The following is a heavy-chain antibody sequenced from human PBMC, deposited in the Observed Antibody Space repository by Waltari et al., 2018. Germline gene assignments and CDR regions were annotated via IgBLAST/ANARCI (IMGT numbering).Heavy chain of an antibody. D-gene: IGHD6-19*01. Sequence: EVQLVESGGGLLQPGGSLRLSCAASGFTFSGRWMSWVRQAPGKGREWVANINQDGSEKFNVDSVNGRFTISRDNAKSSLFLQMSGLRADDTAVYYCARGAGWLADHWGQGTVVTVSS. CDR1: GFTFSGRW. CDR3: ARGAGWLADH. CDR2: INQDGSEK. J-gene: IGHJ5*02. V-gene: IGHV3-7*01.